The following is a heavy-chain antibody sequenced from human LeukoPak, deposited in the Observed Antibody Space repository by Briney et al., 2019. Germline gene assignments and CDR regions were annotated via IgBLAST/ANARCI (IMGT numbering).Heavy chain of an antibody. J-gene: IGHJ5*02. V-gene: IGHV3-11*01. D-gene: IGHD6-13*01. CDR2: ISSSGSTI. CDR3: AKDLGYSSSWLNWFDP. CDR1: GFTFSDYY. Sequence: GGSLRLSCAASGFTFSDYYMSWIRQAPGKGLEWVSYISSSGSTIYYADSVKGRFTISRDNAKNSLYLQMNSLRAEDTAVYYCAKDLGYSSSWLNWFDPWGQGTLVTVSS.